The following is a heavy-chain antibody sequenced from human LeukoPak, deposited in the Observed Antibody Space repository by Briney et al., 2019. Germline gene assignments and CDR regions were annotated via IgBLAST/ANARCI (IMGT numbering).Heavy chain of an antibody. J-gene: IGHJ5*02. Sequence: GGSLRLSCAPSGFTFSTYWMGWVRQAPGKGLEWLANINQGGSEKYYVDSVKGRFPISRDNAKNSLFLQMNSLRGEDTAVYYWAKGVGIEGAGHFDPWGQGTVVTVSS. CDR3: AKGVGIEGAGHFDP. V-gene: IGHV3-7*03. D-gene: IGHD6-13*01. CDR2: INQGGSEK. CDR1: GFTFSTYW.